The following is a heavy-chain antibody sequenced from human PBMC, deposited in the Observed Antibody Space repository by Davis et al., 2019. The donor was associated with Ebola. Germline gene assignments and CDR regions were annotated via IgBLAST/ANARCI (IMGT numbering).Heavy chain of an antibody. Sequence: GGSLRLSCTASGFTFSSYAMNWVRQAPGQGLEGVSVLSGSGESTYYADSVKGRLTISRDNSKNTLHLQMNSLRVEDTAVYYCAREGLEQQLSYLYYYYGMDVWGKGTTVTVSS. D-gene: IGHD6-13*01. CDR2: LSGSGEST. V-gene: IGHV3-23*01. CDR1: GFTFSSYA. J-gene: IGHJ6*04. CDR3: AREGLEQQLSYLYYYYGMDV.